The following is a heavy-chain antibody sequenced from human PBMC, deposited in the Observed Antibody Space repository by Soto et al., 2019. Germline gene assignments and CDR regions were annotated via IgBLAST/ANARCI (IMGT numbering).Heavy chain of an antibody. J-gene: IGHJ4*02. D-gene: IGHD2-8*02. V-gene: IGHV3-30*18. CDR2: ISFDGGNK. Sequence: QVQLVESGGGVVQPGRSLRLSCGASGFTFSLYGIHWLRQTPGKGLEWVAVISFDGGNKYYAESVKGRFTNSRDNSKNMVYLQMNSLRVEDTAVYYCAKRGRTGSLDFWGQGTLVTVSS. CDR1: GFTFSLYG. CDR3: AKRGRTGSLDF.